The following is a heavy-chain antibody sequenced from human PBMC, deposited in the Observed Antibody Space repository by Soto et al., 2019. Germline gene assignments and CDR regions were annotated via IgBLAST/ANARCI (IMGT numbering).Heavy chain of an antibody. J-gene: IGHJ4*02. CDR3: ARTGYYYDTRGYDFDY. CDR1: GFTLSRYW. CDR2: INTDGSIT. D-gene: IGHD3-22*01. Sequence: GFLRLSCGPSGFTLSRYWMHWVRQAPGKGLVWVSHINTDGSITTYADSVKGRFAISRDNAKNTLYLKMNSMRAEDTAVYYCARTGYYYDTRGYDFDYWGQGTLVTLSS. V-gene: IGHV3-74*01.